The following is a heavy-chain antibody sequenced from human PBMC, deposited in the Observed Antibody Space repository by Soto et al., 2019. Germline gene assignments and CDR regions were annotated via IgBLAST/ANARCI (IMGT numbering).Heavy chain of an antibody. D-gene: IGHD3-10*01. Sequence: VKVSCKASGFTFTSSAVQWVRQARGQRLEWIGWIVVGSGNTNNAQKFQERVTITRDMSTSTAYMELSSLRSEDTAVYYCAAVLMVRGVPNDYWGQGTLVTVSS. CDR2: IVVGSGNT. CDR1: GFTFTSSA. CDR3: AAVLMVRGVPNDY. J-gene: IGHJ4*02. V-gene: IGHV1-58*01.